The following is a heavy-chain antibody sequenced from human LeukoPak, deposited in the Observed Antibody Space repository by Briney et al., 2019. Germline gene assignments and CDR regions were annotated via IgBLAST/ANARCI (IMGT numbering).Heavy chain of an antibody. V-gene: IGHV4-30-4*08. Sequence: SQTLSLTCTVSGGSISSGDYYWSWIRQPPGKGLEWIGYIYYSGSTYYNPSLKSRVTISVDTSKNQFSLKLSSVTAADTAVYYCARQRVVVPAASYFDYWGQGTLVTVSS. CDR3: ARQRVVVPAASYFDY. J-gene: IGHJ4*02. CDR2: IYYSGST. D-gene: IGHD2-2*01. CDR1: GGSISSGDYY.